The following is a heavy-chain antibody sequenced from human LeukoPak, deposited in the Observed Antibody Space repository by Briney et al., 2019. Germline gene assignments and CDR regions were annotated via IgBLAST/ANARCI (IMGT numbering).Heavy chain of an antibody. J-gene: IGHJ4*02. CDR1: GGSISSGGYY. Sequence: PSETLSLTCTVSGGSISSGGYYWSWIRQPPGKGLEWIGYIYHSGSTYYNPSLKSRVTISVDRSKNQFSLKLSSVTAADTAVYYRARNSGYDSPGGYWGQGTMVTVS. D-gene: IGHD5-12*01. CDR2: IYHSGST. V-gene: IGHV4-30-2*01. CDR3: ARNSGYDSPGGY.